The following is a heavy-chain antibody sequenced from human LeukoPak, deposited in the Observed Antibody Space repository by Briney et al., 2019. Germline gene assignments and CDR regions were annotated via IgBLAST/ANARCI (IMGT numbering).Heavy chain of an antibody. CDR1: GFTFISYA. V-gene: IGHV3-64*01. CDR2: ISNNGGTT. J-gene: IGHJ4*02. CDR3: ARDRDGCFDY. D-gene: IGHD5-24*01. Sequence: PGGSLRLSCAASGFTFISYAMHWVRQAPGKGLEYVSAISNNGGTTYYANSVKGRFTISRDNSKNTLYLRMGSLRAEDMAVYYCARDRDGCFDYWGQGTLVTVSS.